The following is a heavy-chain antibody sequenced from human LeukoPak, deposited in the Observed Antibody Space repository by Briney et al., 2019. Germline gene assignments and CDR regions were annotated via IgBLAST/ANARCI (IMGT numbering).Heavy chain of an antibody. CDR1: GGTFSSFA. V-gene: IGHV1-69*05. CDR3: AREQRGADAFDI. J-gene: IGHJ3*02. Sequence: SVKVSCKASGGTFSSFAISWVRQAPGQGLEWMGTNIPVFSSTNYARKFQGRVTISTDESASTAYMELSSLRSDDTAVYYCAREQRGADAFDIWGQGTMVTVSS. CDR2: NIPVFSST.